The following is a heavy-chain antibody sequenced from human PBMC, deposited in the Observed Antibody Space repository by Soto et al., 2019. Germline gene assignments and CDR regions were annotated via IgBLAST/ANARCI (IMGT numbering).Heavy chain of an antibody. CDR3: AIRSGGRDNTDY. D-gene: IGHD2-15*01. CDR1: GGSISSYY. Sequence: PSETLSLTCTVSGGSISSYYWSWIRQPPGKGLEWIGYIYYSGSTNYNPSLKSRVTISVDTSKNQFSLKLSSVTAADTAVYYCAIRSGGRDNTDYWGQGTLVTVSS. V-gene: IGHV4-59*08. J-gene: IGHJ4*02. CDR2: IYYSGST.